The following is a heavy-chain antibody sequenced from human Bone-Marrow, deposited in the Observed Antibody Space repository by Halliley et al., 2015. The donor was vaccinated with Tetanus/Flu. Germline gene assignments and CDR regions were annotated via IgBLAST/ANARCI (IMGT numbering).Heavy chain of an antibody. Sequence: TLSLTCGVNGASLSDYYWIWIRQPPEKGLEWIGEVVQRGSTNYNPSLKSRVTISIATSQNQFTLKLRSVTAADTAVYYCGRGRRGSSWDNEILYYYYYGVDVWGQGTTVTVSS. V-gene: IGHV4-34*01. CDR1: GASLSDYY. J-gene: IGHJ6*02. CDR3: GRGRRGSSWDNEILYYYYYGVDV. D-gene: IGHD6-13*01. CDR2: VVQRGST.